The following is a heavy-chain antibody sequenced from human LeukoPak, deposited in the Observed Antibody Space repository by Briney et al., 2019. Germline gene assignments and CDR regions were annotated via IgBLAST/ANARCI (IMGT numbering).Heavy chain of an antibody. CDR2: INSDGSST. CDR1: GFTFSTYW. CDR3: ARDYVGGITMVRGVIITNYYHGMDV. V-gene: IGHV3-74*01. D-gene: IGHD3-10*01. Sequence: PGGSLRLSCAASGFTFSTYWMHWVRQAPGKGLVWVSRINSDGSSTSYADSVKGRFTISRDNSKNTLYLQMNSLRAEDTAVYYCARDYVGGITMVRGVIITNYYHGMDVWGQGTTVTVSS. J-gene: IGHJ6*02.